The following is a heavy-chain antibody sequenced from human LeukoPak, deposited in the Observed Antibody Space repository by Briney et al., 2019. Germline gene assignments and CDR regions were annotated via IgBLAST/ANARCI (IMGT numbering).Heavy chain of an antibody. CDR1: GFSLSTSGVG. J-gene: IGHJ3*02. Sequence: QSGPTLVKPTQTLTLTCTFSGFSLSTSGVGVXXXXXXXXXXLEWLALIYWDDDKRYSPSLKSRLTITKDTSKNQVVLTMTNMDPVDTATYYCAHTGGAFDIWGQGTMVTVSS. D-gene: IGHD1-14*01. CDR2: IYWDDDK. CDR3: AHTGGAFDI. V-gene: IGHV2-5*02.